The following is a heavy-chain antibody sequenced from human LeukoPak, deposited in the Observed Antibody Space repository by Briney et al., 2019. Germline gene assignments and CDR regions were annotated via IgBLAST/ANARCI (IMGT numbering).Heavy chain of an antibody. J-gene: IGHJ3*02. Sequence: PGGSLRLSCAASGFTFSSYGMHWVRQAPGKGLEWVAVISYDGSNKHYADSVKGRFTISRDNSKNALYLQMNSLRAEDTAVYYCANSAFDIWGQGTMVTVSS. CDR1: GFTFSSYG. CDR3: ANSAFDI. V-gene: IGHV3-30*18. CDR2: ISYDGSNK.